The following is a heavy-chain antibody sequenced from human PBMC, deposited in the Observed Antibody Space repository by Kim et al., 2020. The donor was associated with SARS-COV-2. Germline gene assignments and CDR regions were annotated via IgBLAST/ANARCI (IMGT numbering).Heavy chain of an antibody. CDR2: IYPGDSDT. D-gene: IGHD2-2*01. Sequence: GESLKISCKGSGYSFTNYWIAWVRQMPGKGLECMGIIYPGDSDTRYSPSFQGQVTISADKSISTAYLQWSSLKASDTAMYYCATWSSTQFDPWGQGTLVTVSS. CDR1: GYSFTNYW. CDR3: ATWSSTQFDP. V-gene: IGHV5-51*01. J-gene: IGHJ5*02.